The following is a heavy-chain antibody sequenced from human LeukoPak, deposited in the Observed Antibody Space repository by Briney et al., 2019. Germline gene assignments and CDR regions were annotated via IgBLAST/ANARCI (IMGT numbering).Heavy chain of an antibody. D-gene: IGHD6-25*01. V-gene: IGHV4-34*01. Sequence: SETLSLTCAVYGGSFSGYYWSWIRQPPEKGLEWIGEINHSGSTNYNPSLKSRVTISVDTSKNQFSLKLSSVTAADTAVYYCAREAAGYYYYGMDVWGQGTTVTVSS. J-gene: IGHJ6*02. CDR3: AREAAGYYYYGMDV. CDR1: GGSFSGYY. CDR2: INHSGST.